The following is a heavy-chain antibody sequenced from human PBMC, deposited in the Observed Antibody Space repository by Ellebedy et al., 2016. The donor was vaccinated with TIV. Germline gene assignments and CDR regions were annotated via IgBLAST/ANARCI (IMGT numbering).Heavy chain of an antibody. D-gene: IGHD3-22*01. CDR3: GKEILVVVTPALDH. CDR1: GFTFSTYA. J-gene: IGHJ4*02. Sequence: GESLKISCVVSGFTFSTYAMRWFRQAPGKGLEWVSALTTGGVTYYADSVKGRFTISRDNSKNTVYLQMSSLRAEDTAVYYCGKEILVVVTPALDHWGQGTLVTVSS. CDR2: LTTGGVT. V-gene: IGHV3-23*01.